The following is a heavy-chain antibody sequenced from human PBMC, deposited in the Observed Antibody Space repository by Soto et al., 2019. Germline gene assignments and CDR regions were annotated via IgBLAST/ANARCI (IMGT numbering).Heavy chain of an antibody. D-gene: IGHD4-17*01. Sequence: QVQLVQSGAEVKKPGASVKVSCKASDYPFGGYAIGWVRQAPGQGLEWMGWVSAHTGDSGYAQRFQGRVTLTTETSTSTAYMELRGLRSDDTAVYYCARPSTSYGDYGWSLAYWGQGTLVTVSS. CDR2: VSAHTGDS. CDR1: DYPFGGYA. V-gene: IGHV1-18*01. J-gene: IGHJ4*02. CDR3: ARPSTSYGDYGWSLAY.